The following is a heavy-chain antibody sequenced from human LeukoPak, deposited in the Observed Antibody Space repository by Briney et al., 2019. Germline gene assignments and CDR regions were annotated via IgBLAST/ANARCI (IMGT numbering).Heavy chain of an antibody. D-gene: IGHD1-26*01. CDR2: IYYSGST. Sequence: PSETLSLTCTVSGGSISSSSYYWGWIRQPPGKGLEWIGSIYYSGSTYYNPSLKSRVTISVDTSKNQFSLKLSSVTAADTAVYYCARDVIVGAFNYYYYYMDVWGKGTTVTVSS. CDR1: GGSISSSSYY. V-gene: IGHV4-39*07. CDR3: ARDVIVGAFNYYYYYMDV. J-gene: IGHJ6*03.